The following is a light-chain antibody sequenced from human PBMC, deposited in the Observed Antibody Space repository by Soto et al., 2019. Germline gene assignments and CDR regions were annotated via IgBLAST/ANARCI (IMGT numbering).Light chain of an antibody. J-gene: IGKJ5*01. CDR2: GAS. CDR1: QSVSSN. CDR3: QQYNNWPIT. Sequence: EIVMTQSPATLSVSPGERATLSCRASQSVSSNLAWYQQKPGHAPSLLIYGASTRATGIPARFSGSGSGTEFTLTISSLQPEDFAVYYCQQYNNWPITFGQGTRLEIK. V-gene: IGKV3-15*01.